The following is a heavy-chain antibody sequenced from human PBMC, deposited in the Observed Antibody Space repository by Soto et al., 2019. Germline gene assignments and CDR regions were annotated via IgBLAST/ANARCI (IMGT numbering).Heavy chain of an antibody. J-gene: IGHJ6*02. Sequence: SQTLSLTCAISGDSVSSDSAAWNWIRQSPSGGLEWLGRTYHRSKWYNECAPSVQSRITINPDTSKNQFSLQLNSVTPEDTAVYYCVRSRVFIQVAGMANYYYYYGMDVWGQGTTVTVSS. V-gene: IGHV6-1*01. CDR1: GDSVSSDSAA. CDR3: VRSRVFIQVAGMANYYYYYGMDV. CDR2: TYHRSKWYN. D-gene: IGHD6-19*01.